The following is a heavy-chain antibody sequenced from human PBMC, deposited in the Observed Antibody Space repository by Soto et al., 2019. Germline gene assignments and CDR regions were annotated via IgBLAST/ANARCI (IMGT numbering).Heavy chain of an antibody. CDR1: GGSISSGGYY. CDR2: IYYSGST. Sequence: PSETLSLTCTVSGGSISSGGYYWSWIRQHPGKGLEWIGYIYYSGSTYYNPSLKSRVTISVDTSKNQFSLKLSSVTAADTAVYYCATGARVGATTPPFDYWGQGTLVTVSS. D-gene: IGHD1-26*01. V-gene: IGHV4-31*03. J-gene: IGHJ4*02. CDR3: ATGARVGATTPPFDY.